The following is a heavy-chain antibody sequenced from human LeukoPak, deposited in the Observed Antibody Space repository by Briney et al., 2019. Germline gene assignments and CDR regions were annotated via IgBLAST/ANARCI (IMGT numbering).Heavy chain of an antibody. V-gene: IGHV4-59*01. Sequence: SETLSLTCTVSGASISSSYWSWIRQPPGKGLEWIGYINYKGITNYNPSLRSRVTISLDTSKNQFPLNLNSVTTADAAVYYCARVPPQRCPGDSCYPIFDYWGQGTLVTVSS. CDR1: GASISSSY. CDR2: INYKGIT. D-gene: IGHD2-15*01. CDR3: ARVPPQRCPGDSCYPIFDY. J-gene: IGHJ4*02.